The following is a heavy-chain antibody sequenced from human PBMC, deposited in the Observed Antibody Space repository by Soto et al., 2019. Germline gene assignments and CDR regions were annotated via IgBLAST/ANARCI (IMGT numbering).Heavy chain of an antibody. CDR3: ARVKGRREQWLAYFDY. CDR2: INPSGGST. V-gene: IGHV1-46*01. J-gene: IGHJ4*02. D-gene: IGHD6-19*01. Sequence: ASVKVSCKASGYTFTSYYMHWVRQAPGQGLEWMGIINPSGGSTSYAQKFQGRVTTTRDTSTSTVYMELSSLRSEDTAVYYCARVKGRREQWLAYFDYWGQGTLVTVSS. CDR1: GYTFTSYY.